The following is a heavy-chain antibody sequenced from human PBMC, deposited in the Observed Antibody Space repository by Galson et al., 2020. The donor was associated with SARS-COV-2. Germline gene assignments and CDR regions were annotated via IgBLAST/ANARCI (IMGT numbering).Heavy chain of an antibody. Sequence: GESLKISCAASGFTFSSYWMHWVRQAPGKGQVWVSRTNSDGSSTSYADSVKGRFTISRDNAKNTLYLQMNSLRAEDTAVYYCARGDSTDIVVVPAAFDYWGQGTLVTVSS. CDR3: ARGDSTDIVVVPAAFDY. CDR2: TNSDGSST. D-gene: IGHD2-2*01. CDR1: GFTFSSYW. V-gene: IGHV3-74*01. J-gene: IGHJ4*02.